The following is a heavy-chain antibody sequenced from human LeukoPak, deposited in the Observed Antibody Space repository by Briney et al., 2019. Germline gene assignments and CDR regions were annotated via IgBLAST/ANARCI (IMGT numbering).Heavy chain of an antibody. CDR1: GFTFSSYS. V-gene: IGHV3-21*06. CDR2: ISSSSSYI. CDR3: ARAPYGSGNLFYFDY. D-gene: IGHD3-10*01. J-gene: IGHJ4*02. Sequence: PGGSLRLSCAASGFTFSSYSMNWVRQAPGKGLEWVSSISSSSSYIYYADSVKGRFTISRDNAKTSLYLQMNSLRDEDTAVYYCARAPYGSGNLFYFDYWGQGTLVTVSS.